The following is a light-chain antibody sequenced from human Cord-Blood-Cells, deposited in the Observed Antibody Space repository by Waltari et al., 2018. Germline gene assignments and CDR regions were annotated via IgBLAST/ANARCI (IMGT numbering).Light chain of an antibody. CDR3: QQYYSTPWT. CDR2: WAS. CDR1: QSVLYSSNNKNY. V-gene: IGKV4-1*01. Sequence: IVLTQSPDSLAVSLGARATSNCKSSQSVLYSSNNKNYLAWYQQKPGQPPKLLIYWASTRESGVPDRFSGSGSGTDFTLTISSLQAEDVAVYYCQQYYSTPWTFGQGTKVEIK. J-gene: IGKJ1*01.